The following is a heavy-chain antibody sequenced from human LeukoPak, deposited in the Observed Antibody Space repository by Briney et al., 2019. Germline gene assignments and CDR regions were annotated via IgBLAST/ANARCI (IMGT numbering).Heavy chain of an antibody. CDR1: GFTFDDYG. CDR2: TNWNGART. V-gene: IGHV3-20*04. Sequence: GGSLRLSCAASGFTFDDYGMSWVRQAPGKGLEWVSGTNWNGARTGYADSVKGRFIISRDNAKNSLYLQMNSLRAEDTAVYYCARDKGDYADYWGQGTLVTVSS. CDR3: ARDKGDYADY. J-gene: IGHJ4*02. D-gene: IGHD4-17*01.